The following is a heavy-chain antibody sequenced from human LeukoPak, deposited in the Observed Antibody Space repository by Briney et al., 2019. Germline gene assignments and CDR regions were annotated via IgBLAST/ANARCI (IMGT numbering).Heavy chain of an antibody. V-gene: IGHV4-39*01. D-gene: IGHD5-18*01. CDR2: IYYSGGT. Sequence: SETLSLTCTVSGGSISSSSYYWGWIRQPPGKGLEWIGSIYYSGGTYYNPSLNSRVTISVDTSKNQSSLKLSSVTAADTAVYYCARRRGQKQLWFPDAKYYFDYWGQGTLVTVSS. CDR1: GGSISSSSYY. CDR3: ARRRGQKQLWFPDAKYYFDY. J-gene: IGHJ4*02.